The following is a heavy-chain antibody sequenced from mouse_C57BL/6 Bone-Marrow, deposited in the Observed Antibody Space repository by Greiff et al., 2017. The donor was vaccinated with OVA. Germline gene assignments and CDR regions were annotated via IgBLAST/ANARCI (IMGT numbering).Heavy chain of an antibody. D-gene: IGHD2-5*01. V-gene: IGHV5-9-1*02. CDR2: ISSGGDYI. J-gene: IGHJ4*01. CDR1: GFTFSSYA. Sequence: EVMLVESGEGLVKPGGSLKLSCAASGFTFSSYAMSWVRQTPEKRLEWVAYISSGGDYIYYADTVKGRFTISRDNARNTLYLQMSSLKSEDTAMYYCTVYYSNYVGYAMDYWGQGTSVTVSS. CDR3: TVYYSNYVGYAMDY.